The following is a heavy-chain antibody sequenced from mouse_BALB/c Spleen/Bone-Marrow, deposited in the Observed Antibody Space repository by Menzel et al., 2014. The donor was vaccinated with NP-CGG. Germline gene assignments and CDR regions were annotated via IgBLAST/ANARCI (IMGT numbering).Heavy chain of an antibody. V-gene: IGHV4-2*02. CDR1: GFDFSRYW. J-gene: IGHJ4*01. CDR2: INPGSSTI. CDR3: ARQTGTGAMDY. D-gene: IGHD4-1*01. Sequence: EVQLQESGGGLVQPGGSLNLSCAASGFDFSRYWMSWARQAPGKGQEWIGEINPGSSTINYTPSLKDKFVISRDNAKNTLYLQMSKVRSEDTALYYCARQTGTGAMDYWGQGTSVTVSS.